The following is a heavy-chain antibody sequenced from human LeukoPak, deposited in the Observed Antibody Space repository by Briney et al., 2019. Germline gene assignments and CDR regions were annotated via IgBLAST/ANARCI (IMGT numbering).Heavy chain of an antibody. Sequence: PGGSLRLSCAASGFTFSTYWMHWVRQAPGKGLEWVSRINRDGTTTNYADSVKGRFTISRDNAKNTLYLQMNTLRVADTAVYYCARAGWYRWDYWGQGTLVTVSS. CDR1: GFTFSTYW. CDR2: INRDGTTT. CDR3: ARAGWYRWDY. D-gene: IGHD6-19*01. V-gene: IGHV3-74*01. J-gene: IGHJ4*02.